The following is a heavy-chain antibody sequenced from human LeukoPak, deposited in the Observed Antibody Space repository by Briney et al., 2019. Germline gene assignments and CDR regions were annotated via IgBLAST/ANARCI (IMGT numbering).Heavy chain of an antibody. Sequence: SETLSLTCAVYGGSFSGYYWSWIRQPPGKGLEWIGEINHSGSTNYNPSLKSRVTISVDTSKNQFYLKLSSVTAADTAVYYCARGAVYYDSSGRYYFDYWGQGTLVTVSS. CDR1: GGSFSGYY. CDR2: INHSGST. CDR3: ARGAVYYDSSGRYYFDY. D-gene: IGHD3-22*01. J-gene: IGHJ4*02. V-gene: IGHV4-34*01.